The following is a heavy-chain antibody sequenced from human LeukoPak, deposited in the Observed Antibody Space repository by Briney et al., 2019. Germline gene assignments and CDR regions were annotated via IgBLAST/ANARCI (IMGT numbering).Heavy chain of an antibody. CDR2: FDPEDGET. V-gene: IGHV1-24*01. CDR1: GYTLTELS. CDR3: ATGCGGDCYRDY. D-gene: IGHD2-21*02. J-gene: IGHJ4*02. Sequence: ASVKVSCKVSGYTLTELSMHWVRQAPGKGLEWMGGFDPEDGETIYAQKFQGRVTMTEDTSTDTAYMELSSLRSEVTAVYYCATGCGGDCYRDYWGQGTLVTVSS.